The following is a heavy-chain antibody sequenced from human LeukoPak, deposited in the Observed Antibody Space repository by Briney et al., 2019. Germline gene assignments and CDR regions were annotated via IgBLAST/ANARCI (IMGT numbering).Heavy chain of an antibody. CDR2: ISYDGSNK. V-gene: IGHV3-30-3*01. CDR1: GFTFSSYA. CDR3: ARDYYYYGMDV. Sequence: GGSLRLSCAASGFTFSSYAMHWVRQAPGKGLEWVAVISYDGSNKYYADSVKGRFTISRDNSKNTLYLQMNSLRAEDTAVYYCARDYYYYGMDVWGQGTTVTVSS. J-gene: IGHJ6*02.